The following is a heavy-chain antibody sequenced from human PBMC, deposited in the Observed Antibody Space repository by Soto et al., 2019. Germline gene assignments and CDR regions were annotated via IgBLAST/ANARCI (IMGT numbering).Heavy chain of an antibody. CDR1: GRSFGGYY. CDR2: INHSGST. Sequence: SETLSVTCAVYGRSFGGYYCSWIRQPTGKGLECIGEINHSGSTNYNPSLKSRVTISVDTSKNQFSLKLSSVTAADTAVYYCARIPRASSSGLDYWGQGTLLTVSS. J-gene: IGHJ4*02. V-gene: IGHV4-34*01. D-gene: IGHD6-19*01. CDR3: ARIPRASSSGLDY.